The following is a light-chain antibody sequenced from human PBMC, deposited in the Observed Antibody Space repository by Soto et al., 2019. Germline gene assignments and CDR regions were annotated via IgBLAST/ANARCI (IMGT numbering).Light chain of an antibody. CDR3: SSYTSSNILYV. CDR2: EVS. V-gene: IGLV2-14*01. J-gene: IGLJ1*01. CDR1: SSDVGGYNY. Sequence: QSVLTQPASVSGSPGQSITISCTGTSSDVGGYNYVSWYQQHPGKAPNLMIYEVSHRPSGVSNRFSGSKSGNTASLTISGLQAEDEADYYCSSYTSSNILYVFGTGTKLTVL.